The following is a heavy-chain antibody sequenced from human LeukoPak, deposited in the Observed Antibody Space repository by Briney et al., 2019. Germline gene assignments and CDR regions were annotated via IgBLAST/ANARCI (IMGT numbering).Heavy chain of an antibody. V-gene: IGHV4-34*08. CDR1: GFTFSSYW. D-gene: IGHD3-3*01. Sequence: GSLRLSCAASGFTFSSYWMSWVRQAPGKGLEWIGEGSDRGGTKFNPSFKGRVAISADPSKNQFSLNVYSVTAADTAVYHCAMNGQSGFSFDPWGQGIQVTVSS. CDR2: GSDRGGT. CDR3: AMNGQSGFSFDP. J-gene: IGHJ5*02.